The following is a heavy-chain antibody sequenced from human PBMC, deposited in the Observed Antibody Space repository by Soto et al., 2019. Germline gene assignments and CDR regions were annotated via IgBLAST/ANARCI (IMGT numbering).Heavy chain of an antibody. CDR2: ISGSGGST. CDR3: AKDSVTIFGVVIGANAFDI. D-gene: IGHD3-3*01. J-gene: IGHJ3*02. V-gene: IGHV3-23*01. CDR1: GFTFSSYA. Sequence: GGSLILSCAASGFTFSSYAMSWVRQAPGKGLEWVSAISGSGGSTYYADSVKGRFTISRDNSKNTLYLQMNSLRAEDTAVYYCAKDSVTIFGVVIGANAFDIWGQGTMVTVSS.